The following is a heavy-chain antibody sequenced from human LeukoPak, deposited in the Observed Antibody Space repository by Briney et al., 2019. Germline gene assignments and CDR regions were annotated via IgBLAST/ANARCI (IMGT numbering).Heavy chain of an antibody. V-gene: IGHV4-34*01. CDR1: GGSLSGYY. Sequence: SETLSLTCAVYGGSLSGYYWSWIRQPPGKGLEWIGEINHSGSTNYNPSLKSRVTISVDTSKNQFSLKLSSVTAADTAVYYCARRTIVVVAAPKRHNWSDPWGQGTLVTVSS. CDR3: ARRTIVVVAAPKRHNWSDP. D-gene: IGHD2-15*01. J-gene: IGHJ5*02. CDR2: INHSGST.